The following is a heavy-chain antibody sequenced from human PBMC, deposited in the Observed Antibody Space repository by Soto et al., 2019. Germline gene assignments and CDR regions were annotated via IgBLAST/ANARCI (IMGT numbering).Heavy chain of an antibody. CDR2: MNHLGSS. J-gene: IGHJ4*02. Sequence: QVQLQQWGAGLLKPSATLSLTCTVHGASFTGHYWSWVRQSPGKGLEWIGEMNHLGSSNYNPSLKSRVTPSVATTKKLFPLNLRSVTAVDTAVYFCGGAEAGPNKYWGKGTLVTVSS. CDR3: GGAEAGPNKY. V-gene: IGHV4-34*01. CDR1: GASFTGHY. D-gene: IGHD6-13*01.